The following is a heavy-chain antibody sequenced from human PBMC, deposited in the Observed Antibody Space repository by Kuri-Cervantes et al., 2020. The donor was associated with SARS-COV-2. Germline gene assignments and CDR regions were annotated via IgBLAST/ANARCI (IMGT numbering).Heavy chain of an antibody. V-gene: IGHV1-46*01. Sequence: VKVSCEASGYTFTSYYMHWVRQAPGPGLEWMGIINPSGGSTSYAQKFQGRVTMTRDTSTSTVYMELSSLRSEDTAVYYCARDPTLSSGSYYSSFDYWGQGTLVTVSS. CDR1: GYTFTSYY. CDR3: ARDPTLSSGSYYSSFDY. D-gene: IGHD3-10*01. CDR2: INPSGGST. J-gene: IGHJ4*02.